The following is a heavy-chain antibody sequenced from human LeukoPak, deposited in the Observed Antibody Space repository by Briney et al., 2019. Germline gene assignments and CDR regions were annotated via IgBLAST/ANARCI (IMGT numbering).Heavy chain of an antibody. CDR3: ARGLGYCSSTSCYMRYYYMDV. D-gene: IGHD2-2*02. J-gene: IGHJ6*03. Sequence: GGSLRLSCAASGFTFSSYSMNWVRQAPGKGLEWVSSISSSSYIYYADSVKGRFTISRDNAKNSLYLQMNSLRAEDTAVYYCARGLGYCSSTSCYMRYYYMDVWGKGTTVTVSS. CDR2: ISSSSYI. V-gene: IGHV3-21*01. CDR1: GFTFSSYS.